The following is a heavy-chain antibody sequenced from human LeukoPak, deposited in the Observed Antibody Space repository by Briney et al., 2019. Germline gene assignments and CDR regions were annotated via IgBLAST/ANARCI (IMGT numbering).Heavy chain of an antibody. V-gene: IGHV3-15*01. CDR3: TTKYGSRGGY. CDR1: GFTFTDAW. CDR2: IKSKTDGGTT. Sequence: GGSLRLSCAASGFTFTDAWMTWVRQAPGKGLKWVGRIKSKTDGGTTDYAAPVKGRFTISRDDSKNTLCLQMNSLKTENTAVYYCTTKYGSRGGYWGQGTLVAVSS. D-gene: IGHD6-13*01. J-gene: IGHJ4*02.